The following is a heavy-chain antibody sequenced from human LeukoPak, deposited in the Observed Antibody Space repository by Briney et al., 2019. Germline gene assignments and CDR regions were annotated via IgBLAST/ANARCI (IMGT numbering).Heavy chain of an antibody. D-gene: IGHD5-18*01. CDR3: ARGYSYGQGYYFDY. CDR2: IYYSGST. V-gene: IGHV4-59*01. CDR1: GGSISSYY. Sequence: SETLSLTCTVSGGSISSYYWSWIRQPPGKGLEWIGYIYYSGSTNYNPSLKSRVTISVDTSKNQFSLKLSSVTAADTAVYYCARGYSYGQGYYFDYWGQGTLVTVSS. J-gene: IGHJ4*02.